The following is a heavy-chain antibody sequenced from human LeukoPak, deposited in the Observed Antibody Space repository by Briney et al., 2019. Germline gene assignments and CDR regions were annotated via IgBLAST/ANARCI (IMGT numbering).Heavy chain of an antibody. CDR2: IIPIFGTA. J-gene: IGHJ6*03. CDR1: GGTFSSYA. D-gene: IGHD5-12*01. Sequence: SVKVSCKASGGTFSSYAISWVRQAPGQGLEWMGRIIPIFGTANYAQKFQGRVTITADESTSTAYMELSSLTSEDTAVYYCAKGGGYEAQYYYYYLDVWGKGTTVTISS. V-gene: IGHV1-69*15. CDR3: AKGGGYEAQYYYYYLDV.